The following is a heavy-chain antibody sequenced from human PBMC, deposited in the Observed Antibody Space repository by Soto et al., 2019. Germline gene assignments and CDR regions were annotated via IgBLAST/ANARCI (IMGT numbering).Heavy chain of an antibody. D-gene: IGHD6-13*01. CDR2: IFSSGTT. CDR3: ARFLAAFDY. V-gene: IGHV4-59*01. CDR1: GGSISGYY. Sequence: QVQLQESGPGLVKPSETLSLTCTVSGGSISGYYWSWIRQPPGKGLEWIGYIFSSGTTTYNPSLKSRVTMSVDTSKNQFSLRLSSVTAADTAVYYCARFLAAFDYWGQGTLVTVSS. J-gene: IGHJ4*02.